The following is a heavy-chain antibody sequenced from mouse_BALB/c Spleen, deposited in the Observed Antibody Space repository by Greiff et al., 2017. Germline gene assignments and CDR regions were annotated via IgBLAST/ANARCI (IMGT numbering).Heavy chain of an antibody. Sequence: EVQLQQSGAELVKPGASVKLSCTASGFNIKDTYMHWVKQRPEQGLEWIGRIDPANGNTKYDPKFPGKSTITADTTSNTAYLQLSSLTSEDTAVYYCARGGVGRAWFAYWGQGTLVTVSA. CDR2: IDPANGNT. V-gene: IGHV14-3*02. CDR1: GFNIKDTY. CDR3: ARGGVGRAWFAY. J-gene: IGHJ3*01. D-gene: IGHD1-3*01.